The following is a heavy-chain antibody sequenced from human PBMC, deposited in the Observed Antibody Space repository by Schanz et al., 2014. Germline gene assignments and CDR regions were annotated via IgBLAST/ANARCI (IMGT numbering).Heavy chain of an antibody. V-gene: IGHV1-18*01. CDR1: GYTFTDYG. CDR2: ISTSNGNT. D-gene: IGHD4-17*01. CDR3: ARTIAYGGSSGYFDY. J-gene: IGHJ4*02. Sequence: QVQVVQSGAEVKKPGASVKVSCKASGYTFTDYGVIWVRQAPGQGLEWMGWISTSNGNTNYIQKLQGRVTVTRDTSTSTVYMELNSLRSEDTAVYYCARTIAYGGSSGYFDYWGQGTLVTVSS.